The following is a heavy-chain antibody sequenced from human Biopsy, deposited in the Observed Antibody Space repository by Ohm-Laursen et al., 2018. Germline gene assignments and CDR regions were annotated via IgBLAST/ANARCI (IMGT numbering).Heavy chain of an antibody. CDR3: ARHSFGSGRDF. J-gene: IGHJ4*02. Sequence: TLSLTCSVTDGSISNIINYWGWIRQPLGKGLEWLGSIYHTGITDYNPSLKRRVTISVDTSNNPFSLKLSSLTAADTAVYYCARHSFGSGRDFWGQGTLVTVSS. CDR2: IYHTGIT. V-gene: IGHV4-39*01. D-gene: IGHD3-10*01. CDR1: DGSISNIINY.